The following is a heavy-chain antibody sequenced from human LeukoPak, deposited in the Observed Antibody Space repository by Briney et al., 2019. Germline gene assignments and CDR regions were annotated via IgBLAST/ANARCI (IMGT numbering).Heavy chain of an antibody. D-gene: IGHD2-15*01. V-gene: IGHV1-24*01. CDR1: GYTLTELS. Sequence: ASVKVSCEVSGYTLTELSMHWVRQAPGKGLEWMGGFGPEDGETIYAQKFQGRVTMTEDTSTDTAYMELSSLRSEDTAVYYCARDLLGYCSGGSCYRFDYWGQGTLVTVSS. CDR2: FGPEDGET. J-gene: IGHJ4*02. CDR3: ARDLLGYCSGGSCYRFDY.